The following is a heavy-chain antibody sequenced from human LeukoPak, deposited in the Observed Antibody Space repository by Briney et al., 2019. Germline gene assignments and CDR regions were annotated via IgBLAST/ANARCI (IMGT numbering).Heavy chain of an antibody. Sequence: SETLSLTCTVSGGSISRGGYYWSWIRQHPGKGLEWIGYIYYSGSTYYNPSLKSRVTISVDTSKNQFSLKLSSVTAADTAVYYCVIDSAQSNAFDIWGQGTMVTVSS. D-gene: IGHD4-11*01. CDR1: GGSISRGGYY. CDR2: IYYSGST. V-gene: IGHV4-31*03. J-gene: IGHJ3*02. CDR3: VIDSAQSNAFDI.